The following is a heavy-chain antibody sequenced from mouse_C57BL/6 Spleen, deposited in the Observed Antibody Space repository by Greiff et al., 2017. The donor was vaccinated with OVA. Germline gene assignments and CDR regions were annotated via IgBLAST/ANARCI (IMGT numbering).Heavy chain of an antibody. CDR2: IHPSDSDT. V-gene: IGHV1-74*01. CDR1: GYTFTSYW. CDR3: AIDDDYDYAMDY. Sequence: QVQLKQPGAELVKPGASVKVSCKASGYTFTSYWMHWVKQRPGQGLEWIGRIHPSDSDTNYNQKFKGKATLTVDKSSSTAYMQLSSLTSEDSAVYYCAIDDDYDYAMDYWGQGTSVTVSS. D-gene: IGHD2-4*01. J-gene: IGHJ4*01.